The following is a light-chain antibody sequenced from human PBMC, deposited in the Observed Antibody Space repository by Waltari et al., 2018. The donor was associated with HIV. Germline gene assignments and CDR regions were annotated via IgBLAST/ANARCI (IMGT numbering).Light chain of an antibody. CDR3: STSDNNLRRYV. J-gene: IGLJ2*01. CDR1: TANIGNNY. CDR2: RND. V-gene: IGLV1-47*01. Sequence: QSVLTQPPSASGTPGQTVTISCSGTTANIGNNYVYWYQQLPGMPPKLLIFRNDPLSSGGPYRFSGSKSGASASLAVSGLRSEDEADYFCSTSDNNLRRYVFGGGTRLTV.